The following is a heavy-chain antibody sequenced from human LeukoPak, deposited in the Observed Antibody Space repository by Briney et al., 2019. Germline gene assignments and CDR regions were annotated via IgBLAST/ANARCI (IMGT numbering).Heavy chain of an antibody. CDR3: AKDPGGGYCSGGSCFY. Sequence: GGSLRLSCAASGFGFSNYAMSWVRQAPGQGLEWVSGIGVDAGSIFYADSVKGRFAISRDNSKSTLYLQMNSLKAEDTAVYYCAKDPGGGYCSGGSCFYGGQGTLVTVSS. CDR2: IGVDAGSI. J-gene: IGHJ4*02. CDR1: GFGFSNYA. V-gene: IGHV3-23*01. D-gene: IGHD2-15*01.